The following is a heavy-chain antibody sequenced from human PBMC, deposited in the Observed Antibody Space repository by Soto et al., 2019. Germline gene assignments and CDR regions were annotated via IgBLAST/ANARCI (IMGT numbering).Heavy chain of an antibody. CDR3: AKDGQRDTMIVVVFTLDY. CDR2: ISGSGGST. V-gene: IGHV3-23*01. J-gene: IGHJ4*02. Sequence: PWVSLRLSCAASGITFSSYANSWVRQAPGKGLEWVSAISGSGGSTYYADSVKGRFTISRDNSKNTMYLQMNSLRAEDTAVYYCAKDGQRDTMIVVVFTLDYWGQGTLVTVSS. D-gene: IGHD3-22*01. CDR1: GITFSSYA.